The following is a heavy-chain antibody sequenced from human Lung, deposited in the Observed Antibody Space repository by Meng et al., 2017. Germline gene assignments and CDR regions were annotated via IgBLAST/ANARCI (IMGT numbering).Heavy chain of an antibody. CDR3: ARDERGGPYYFDY. V-gene: IGHV1-3*04. CDR2: INTDNGDT. CDR1: GYSFTTYG. J-gene: IGHJ4*02. Sequence: QVQLVQPGAEVKKPGASVQVSCQASGYSFTTYGMHWLRQAPGQRLEWMGWINTDNGDTHYSQKFQGRVTITRDTSARTAYMELSSLRSEDTAVYFCARDERGGPYYFDYWGQGTLVTVSS.